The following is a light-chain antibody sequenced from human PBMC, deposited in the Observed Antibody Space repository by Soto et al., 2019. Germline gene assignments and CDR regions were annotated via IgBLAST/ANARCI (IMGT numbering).Light chain of an antibody. CDR1: SSNIGSNT. Sequence: QPVLPQPPSASGTRGQRVTISCSGSSSNIGSNTVNWYQQLPGTAPKLLIYSNNQRPSGVPDRFSGSKSGTSASLAISGLQSEDEADYYCAAWDDSLNAVVFGGGTKLTVL. CDR3: AAWDDSLNAVV. CDR2: SNN. V-gene: IGLV1-44*01. J-gene: IGLJ2*01.